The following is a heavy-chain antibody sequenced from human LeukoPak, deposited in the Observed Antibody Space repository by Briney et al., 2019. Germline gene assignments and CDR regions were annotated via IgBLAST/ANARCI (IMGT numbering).Heavy chain of an antibody. CDR2: IYTSGST. Sequence: SETLSLTCTVSGGSISSYYWSWIRQPAGKGLEWIGRIYTSGSTNYNPSLKSRVTISVDKSKNQFSLELSSVTAADTAVYYCARAMIGHTFGPFDYWGQGTLVTVSS. CDR1: GGSISSYY. V-gene: IGHV4-4*07. D-gene: IGHD3-16*01. CDR3: ARAMIGHTFGPFDY. J-gene: IGHJ4*02.